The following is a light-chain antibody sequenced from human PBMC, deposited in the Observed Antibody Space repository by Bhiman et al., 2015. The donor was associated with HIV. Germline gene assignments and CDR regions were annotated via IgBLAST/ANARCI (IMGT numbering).Light chain of an antibody. V-gene: IGLV2-14*03. CDR1: SSAVGGYKY. CDR3: SSFTSSITYV. CDR2: DVN. Sequence: QSALTQPASVSGSPGQSITISCTGISSAVGGYKYVSWYQQHPGKAPKLMIYDVNTRPSGVSNRFSGSKSGNTASLTISGLQAEDEADYYCSSFTSSITYVFGTGTKVTVL. J-gene: IGLJ1*01.